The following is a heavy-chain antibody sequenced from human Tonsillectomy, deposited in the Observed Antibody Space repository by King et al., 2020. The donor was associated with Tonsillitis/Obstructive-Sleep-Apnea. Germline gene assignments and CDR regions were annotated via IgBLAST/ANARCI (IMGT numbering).Heavy chain of an antibody. CDR2: ISDSGGST. CDR3: AKDREYSSGWNYFDY. Sequence: VQLVESGGGLVQPGGSLRLSCAASGFTFSSYAMSWVRQAPVKGLEWVSAISDSGGSTYYADSVKGRFTISRDNSKNTLYPQMNSLRAEDTAVYYCAKDREYSSGWNYFDYWGQGTLVTVSS. J-gene: IGHJ4*02. D-gene: IGHD6-19*01. V-gene: IGHV3-23*04. CDR1: GFTFSSYA.